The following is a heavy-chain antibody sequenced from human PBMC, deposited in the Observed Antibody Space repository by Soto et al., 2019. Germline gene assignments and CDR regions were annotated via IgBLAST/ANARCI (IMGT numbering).Heavy chain of an antibody. J-gene: IGHJ4*02. CDR3: AKDPRGYSGYELTDY. D-gene: IGHD5-12*01. Sequence: GGSLRLSCAASGFTFSSYAMSWVRQAPGKGLEWVSAISGSGGSTYYADSVKGRFTISRDNSKNTLYLQMNSLRAEDTAVYYCAKDPRGYSGYELTDYWGQGTLVTVSS. CDR2: ISGSGGST. CDR1: GFTFSSYA. V-gene: IGHV3-23*01.